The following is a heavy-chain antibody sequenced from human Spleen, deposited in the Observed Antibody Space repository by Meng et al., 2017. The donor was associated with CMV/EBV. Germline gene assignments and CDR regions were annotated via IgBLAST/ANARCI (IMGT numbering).Heavy chain of an antibody. CDR2: IYYSGST. CDR3: ARDTEDYFDY. CDR1: GGSISSSSYY. V-gene: IGHV4-39*07. Sequence: GSLRLSCTVSGGSISSSSYYWGWIRQPPGKGLEWIGSIYYSGSTYYNPSLKSRVTISVDTSKYQFSLKLSSVTAADTAVYYCARDTEDYFDYWGQGTLVTVSS. J-gene: IGHJ4*02.